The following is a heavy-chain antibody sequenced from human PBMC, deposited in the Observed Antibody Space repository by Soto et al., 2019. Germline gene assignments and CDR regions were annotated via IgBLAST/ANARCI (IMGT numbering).Heavy chain of an antibody. D-gene: IGHD6-13*01. J-gene: IGHJ4*02. CDR2: TSTTNGNT. CDR1: GYTFKDYS. Sequence: QVQLLQSGGAVKKPGASVRVSCKTSGYTFKDYSISWVRQAPGQGLEWMGWTSTTNGNTNTAQRFQGRVTMTADTSTRTAFMELTNLRFDDTAVYYCARVYKSSWWAFDDWGQGTLVTVSS. CDR3: ARVYKSSWWAFDD. V-gene: IGHV1-18*04.